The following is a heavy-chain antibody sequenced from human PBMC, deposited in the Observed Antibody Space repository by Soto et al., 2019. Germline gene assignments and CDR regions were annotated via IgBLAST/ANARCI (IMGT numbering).Heavy chain of an antibody. CDR1: GGSISSGDYY. Sequence: QVQLQESGPGLVKPSQTLSLTCTVSGGSISSGDYYWSWIRQPPGKGLEWIGYIYYSGSTYYNPSLKSRVTISVDTSKNQFSLKLSSVTAADTAVYYCARVSFGYYGSERLFDYWGQGTLVTVSS. CDR2: IYYSGST. J-gene: IGHJ4*02. CDR3: ARVSFGYYGSERLFDY. D-gene: IGHD3-10*01. V-gene: IGHV4-30-4*01.